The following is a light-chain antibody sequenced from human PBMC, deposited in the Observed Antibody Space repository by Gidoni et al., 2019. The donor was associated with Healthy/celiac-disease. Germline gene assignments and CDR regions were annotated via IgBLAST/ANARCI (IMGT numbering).Light chain of an antibody. J-gene: IGKJ4*01. CDR1: QSVSSY. V-gene: IGKV3-11*01. Sequence: VLTQSPATLSLSPGEIANLSCRASQSVSSYLAWYQQKPGQAPRLLIYDASNRAPGIPARCSGSGSGTDFTITISSIEPEDYAVYYCQQRSNWPPLTFGGGTKVEIK. CDR2: DAS. CDR3: QQRSNWPPLT.